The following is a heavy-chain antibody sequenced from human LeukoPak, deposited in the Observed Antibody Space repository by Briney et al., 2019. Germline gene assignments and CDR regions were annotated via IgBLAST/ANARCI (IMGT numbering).Heavy chain of an antibody. D-gene: IGHD4-17*01. V-gene: IGHV3-30*04. CDR1: GFTFSSYA. J-gene: IGHJ4*02. CDR3: ARGRRDGDYSGFDY. Sequence: PGGSLRLSCAASGFTFSSYAMHWVRQAPGKGLEWVAVISYDGSNKYYADSVKGRFTISRDNSKNTLYLQMNSLRAEDTAVYYCARGRRDGDYSGFDYWGQGTLVTVSS. CDR2: ISYDGSNK.